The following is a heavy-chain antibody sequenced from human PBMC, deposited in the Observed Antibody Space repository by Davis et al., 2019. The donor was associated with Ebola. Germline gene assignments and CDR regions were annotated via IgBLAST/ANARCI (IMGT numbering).Heavy chain of an antibody. J-gene: IGHJ5*02. V-gene: IGHV3-11*01. D-gene: IGHD6-13*01. CDR1: GFTFSDYY. CDR2: ISSSGSTI. Sequence: GESLKISCAASGFTFSDYYMSWIRQAPGKGLEWVSYISSSGSTIYYADSVKGRFSISRDNAKKSLYLQMNSLRAEDTAVYYCAREMGIAAAGTLWFDPWGQGTLVTVSS. CDR3: AREMGIAAAGTLWFDP.